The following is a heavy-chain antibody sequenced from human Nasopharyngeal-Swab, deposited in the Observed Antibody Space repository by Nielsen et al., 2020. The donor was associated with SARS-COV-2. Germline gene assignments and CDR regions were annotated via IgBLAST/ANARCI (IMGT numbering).Heavy chain of an antibody. CDR3: ASLRADTPDFAY. Sequence: GESLKISCSASGFTFSIYAMHWVRQAPGKGLEYVSTINDYEDRLYYADSVKGRFTISRDNSKNTLYLQVKSLRADDTGVYYCASLRADTPDFAYLGQGTLVTVSS. V-gene: IGHV3-64*04. J-gene: IGHJ4*02. CDR2: INDYEDRL. D-gene: IGHD2-15*01. CDR1: GFTFSIYA.